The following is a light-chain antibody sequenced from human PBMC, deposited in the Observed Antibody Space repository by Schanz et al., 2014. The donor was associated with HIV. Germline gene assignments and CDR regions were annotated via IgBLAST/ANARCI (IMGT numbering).Light chain of an antibody. CDR3: QQYGSSSWT. CDR2: GAS. Sequence: EIAMTQSPATLSVSLGERAALSCWASQDIGNNLAWYQHKPGQAPRLLIYGASTRATGVPDRFSGSGSGTDFTLTISRLEPEDFAVYYCQQYGSSSWTFGQGTKVDLK. V-gene: IGKV3-20*01. J-gene: IGKJ1*01. CDR1: QDIGNN.